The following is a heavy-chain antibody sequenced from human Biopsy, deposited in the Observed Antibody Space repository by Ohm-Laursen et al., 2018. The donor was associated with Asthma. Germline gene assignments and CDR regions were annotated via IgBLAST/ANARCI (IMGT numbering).Heavy chain of an antibody. CDR1: GFTFSSYG. CDR3: ARISGHRGY. Sequence: SLRLSCAAGFTFSSYGMHWVRQAPGMGLEWVSYIRNSSSAIYYADSVKGRFTISRDNAKNSLYLQMNSLRAEDTAVYYCARISGHRGYWGQGTLVTVSS. D-gene: IGHD5-12*01. CDR2: IRNSSSAI. V-gene: IGHV3-48*01. J-gene: IGHJ4*02.